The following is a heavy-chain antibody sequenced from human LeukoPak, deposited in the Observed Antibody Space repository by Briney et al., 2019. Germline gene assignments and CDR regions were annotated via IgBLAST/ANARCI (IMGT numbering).Heavy chain of an antibody. CDR3: AKDEGRRYHKGLFDY. V-gene: IGHV3-74*01. CDR2: IYVDGRTT. D-gene: IGHD2-2*01. CDR1: GFTFSNYW. Sequence: PGGSLRLSCVASGFTFSNYWMHWVRQPPGKGLVWVSRIYVDGRTTNYADSVKGRFTISRDNAKNTVYLQMNSLRAEDTAVYYCAKDEGRRYHKGLFDYWGQGTLVTVSS. J-gene: IGHJ4*02.